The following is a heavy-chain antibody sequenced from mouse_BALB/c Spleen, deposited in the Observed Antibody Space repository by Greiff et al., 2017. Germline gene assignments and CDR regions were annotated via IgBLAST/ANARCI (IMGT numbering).Heavy chain of an antibody. V-gene: IGHV2-9*02. CDR2: IWAGGST. Sequence: QVHVKQSGPGLVAPSQSLSITCTVSGFSLTSYGVHWVRQPPGKGLEWLGVIWAGGSTNYNSALMSRLSISKDNSKSQVFLKMNSLQTDDTAMYYCASYSIYYAMDYWGQGTSVTVSS. CDR1: GFSLTSYG. CDR3: ASYSIYYAMDY. D-gene: IGHD2-1*01. J-gene: IGHJ4*01.